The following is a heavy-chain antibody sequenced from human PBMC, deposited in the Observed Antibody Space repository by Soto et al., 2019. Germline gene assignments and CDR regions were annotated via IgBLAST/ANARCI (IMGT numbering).Heavy chain of an antibody. Sequence: GASVKVSCKASGYTFTGYYMHWLRQAPGQGLEWMGWINPNSCATNYAQKFQGRVTMTRDTSISTADMELSRLSSDDTAVYYCARDIDYWGQGTLVTVSS. J-gene: IGHJ4*02. CDR3: ARDIDY. CDR1: GYTFTGYY. CDR2: INPNSCAT. V-gene: IGHV1-2*02.